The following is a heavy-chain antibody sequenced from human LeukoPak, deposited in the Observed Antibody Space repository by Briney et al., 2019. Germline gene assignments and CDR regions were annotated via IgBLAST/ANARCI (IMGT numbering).Heavy chain of an antibody. CDR2: ISDTVRDT. CDR1: GFTFSAYG. V-gene: IGHV3-23*01. J-gene: IGHJ4*02. D-gene: IGHD4-17*01. Sequence: GESLRLCCAASGFTFSAYGMSWVRQAPGKGLEWVSHISDTVRDTWYANSVKGRFIISRENSRDTVYLQMSSLRPEDTALYFCAKDNYGGIFASWGQGTLVTVSS. CDR3: AKDNYGGIFAS.